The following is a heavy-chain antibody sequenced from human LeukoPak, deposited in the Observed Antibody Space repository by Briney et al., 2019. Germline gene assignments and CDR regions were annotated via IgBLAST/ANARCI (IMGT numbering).Heavy chain of an antibody. CDR3: VSDRCYYCGSTNRYGCGWFDP. CDR2: IKQDGSET. V-gene: IGHV3-7*01. CDR1: GFTFSNYW. D-gene: IGHD2-2*01. Sequence: GGSLRLSCVVSGFTFSNYWMTWVRQAPGKGLEWVASIKQDGSETYYVDSVEGRFTISRDNTKNSVYLQMDGLRAEDTAVYFCVSDRCYYCGSTNRYGCGWFDPWGQATLVTVSS. J-gene: IGHJ5*02.